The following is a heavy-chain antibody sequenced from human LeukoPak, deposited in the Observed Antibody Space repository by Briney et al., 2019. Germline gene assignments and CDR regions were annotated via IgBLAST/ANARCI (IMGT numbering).Heavy chain of an antibody. Sequence: GGSLRLSCTASGFTFGDYAMYWFRQAPGKGLEWVGLIRNKAHGGTTEYAASVKGTFSISRDDSKSIAYLQMDSLKTEDTGVYYCTRDLLSNSGEHNSLDPWGQGTLVTVSS. D-gene: IGHD2/OR15-2a*01. V-gene: IGHV3-49*03. CDR3: TRDLLSNSGEHNSLDP. CDR1: GFTFGDYA. CDR2: IRNKAHGGTT. J-gene: IGHJ5*02.